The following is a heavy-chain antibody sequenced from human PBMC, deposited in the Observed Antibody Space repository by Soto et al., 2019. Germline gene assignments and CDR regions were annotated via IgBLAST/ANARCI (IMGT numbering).Heavy chain of an antibody. Sequence: SETLSLTCTVSGGSISSGDYYWSWIRQPPGKGLEWIGYIYYSGSTYYNPSLKSRVTISVDKSKNQFTLKLSSVTAADTAIYYCARMSYYYDKWYFDLWGRGTLVTVSS. V-gene: IGHV4-30-4*01. CDR2: IYYSGST. D-gene: IGHD3-22*01. CDR1: GGSISSGDYY. J-gene: IGHJ2*01. CDR3: ARMSYYYDKWYFDL.